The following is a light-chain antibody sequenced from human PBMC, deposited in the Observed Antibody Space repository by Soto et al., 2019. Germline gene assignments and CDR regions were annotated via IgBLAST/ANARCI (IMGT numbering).Light chain of an antibody. CDR1: QSISSY. Sequence: DIQMTQSPSSLSASVGDRVTITCRASQSISSYLKRYQQKPGKAPKLLIYAASSLQSGVPSRFSGTGSGTDFTLTISSLQPEDFATYYCQQSYNTPRTFGQGTKLEIK. CDR2: AAS. V-gene: IGKV1-39*01. CDR3: QQSYNTPRT. J-gene: IGKJ2*02.